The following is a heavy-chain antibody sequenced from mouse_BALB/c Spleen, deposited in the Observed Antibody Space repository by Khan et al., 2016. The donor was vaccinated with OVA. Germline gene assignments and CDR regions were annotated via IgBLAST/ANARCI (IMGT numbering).Heavy chain of an antibody. Sequence: QVQLKQSRAELARPGASVKMSCKASGYTFTSYTIHWVRQRPGQAPEWIGHINPSNDYTNFNQNFKDKATLIVDKSSTTAYMQLSSLTSEDSAVYYCVGEGDYYRCAGWFAYWGQGTLVTVSA. CDR2: INPSNDYT. D-gene: IGHD2-14*01. V-gene: IGHV1-4*01. CDR1: GYTFTSYT. J-gene: IGHJ3*01. CDR3: VGEGDYYRCAGWFAY.